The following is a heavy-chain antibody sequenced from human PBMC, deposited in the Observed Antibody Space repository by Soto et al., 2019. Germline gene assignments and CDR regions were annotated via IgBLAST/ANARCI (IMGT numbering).Heavy chain of an antibody. V-gene: IGHV1-2*04. CDR2: INPNSGGT. D-gene: IGHD1-26*01. Sequence: ASVKVSCKASGYTFTGYYMHWVRQAPGQGLEWMGWINPNSGGTNYAQKFQGWVTMTRDTSISTAYMELSRLRSDDTAVYYCARGGTAGIVGAAGAFDIWGQGTMVTVSS. J-gene: IGHJ3*02. CDR3: ARGGTAGIVGAAGAFDI. CDR1: GYTFTGYY.